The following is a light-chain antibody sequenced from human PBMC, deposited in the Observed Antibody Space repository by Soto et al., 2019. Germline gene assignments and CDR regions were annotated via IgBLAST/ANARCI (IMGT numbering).Light chain of an antibody. Sequence: QSALTQPPSASGSPGQSVTISCTGTTSDIGAYNYVSWYQQRPGKAPKLIIYEVTRRPLGVPDRIFGSKSYTTASLTVSGLQAEDEADYYCSSFAGTNSFVFGTGTKVTVL. CDR2: EVT. V-gene: IGLV2-8*01. CDR3: SSFAGTNSFV. CDR1: TSDIGAYNY. J-gene: IGLJ1*01.